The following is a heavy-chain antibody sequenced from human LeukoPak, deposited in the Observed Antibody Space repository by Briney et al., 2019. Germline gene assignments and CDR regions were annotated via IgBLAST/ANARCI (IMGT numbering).Heavy chain of an antibody. CDR2: ISYSGNT. CDR1: GGSISDSDYY. Sequence: SETLSLTCTVSGGSISDSDYYWGWIRQPPGKGLEWIGTISYSGNTNYNPSLKSRVTMSEDTSKNQFSLKLNSVTAADTAVYFCARRRGFGYTYDYWGQGTLVTVSS. J-gene: IGHJ4*02. CDR3: ARRRGFGYTYDY. D-gene: IGHD5-18*01. V-gene: IGHV4-39*01.